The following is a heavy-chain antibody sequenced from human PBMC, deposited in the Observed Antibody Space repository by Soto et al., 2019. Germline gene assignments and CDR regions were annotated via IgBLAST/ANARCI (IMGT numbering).Heavy chain of an antibody. V-gene: IGHV1-18*01. J-gene: IGHJ4*02. CDR2: ISAYNGNT. CDR1: GYTFTSYG. Sequence: QVQLVQSGAEVKKPGASVKVSCKASGYTFTSYGISWVRQAPGQGLEWMGWISAYNGNTNYAQKLQGRVTMTTDTSASTASMELRSLRSDDTAVYYCAREIGYCSGGSCYPGFDYWGQGTLVTVSS. D-gene: IGHD2-15*01. CDR3: AREIGYCSGGSCYPGFDY.